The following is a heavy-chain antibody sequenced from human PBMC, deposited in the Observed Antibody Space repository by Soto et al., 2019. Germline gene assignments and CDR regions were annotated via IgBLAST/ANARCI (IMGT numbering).Heavy chain of an antibody. CDR3: ASSSLYGMDV. V-gene: IGHV4-39*01. Sequence: SETLSLTCTVSGGSISSSTNYWGWIRQPPGKGLVWIGSIYHSGSTYYNPSLKSRLSISVDTAKNQFSLRLSSVTATDTAVYYCASSSLYGMDVWGQGNTVTVSS. CDR2: IYHSGST. CDR1: GGSISSSTNY. J-gene: IGHJ6*02.